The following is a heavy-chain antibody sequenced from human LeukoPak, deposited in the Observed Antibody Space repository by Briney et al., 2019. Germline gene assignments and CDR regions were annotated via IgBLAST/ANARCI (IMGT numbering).Heavy chain of an antibody. J-gene: IGHJ4*02. CDR2: INQDGSEK. D-gene: IGHD1-26*01. CDR1: GFTFSNYW. V-gene: IGHV3-7*01. Sequence: GGSLRLSCAASGFTFSNYWMSWVRQTPGKGLEWVANINQDGSEKYYVDSVKGRFTISGDNAKNSLYLQMNSLRAEDTAVYYCARDQINSSGNKPPFDYWGRGTLVTVSS. CDR3: ARDQINSSGNKPPFDY.